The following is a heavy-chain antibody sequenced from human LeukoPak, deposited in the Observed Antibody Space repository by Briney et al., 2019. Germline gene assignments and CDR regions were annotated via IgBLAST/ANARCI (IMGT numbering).Heavy chain of an antibody. J-gene: IGHJ6*02. D-gene: IGHD3-9*01. V-gene: IGHV3-48*03. CDR1: RFPFSTYE. CDR3: AGADYDVLTGYGLDV. Sequence: GGSLRLSCAASRFPFSTYELNWVRQAPGKGLEWISYISGRGGTVYYADSVKGRFTISRDNTKNSLFLQMSSLRADDTAVYYCAGADYDVLTGYGLDVWGQGTTVTVSS. CDR2: ISGRGGTV.